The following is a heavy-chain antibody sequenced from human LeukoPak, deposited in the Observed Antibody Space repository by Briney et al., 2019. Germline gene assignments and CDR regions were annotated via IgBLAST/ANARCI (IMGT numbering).Heavy chain of an antibody. Sequence: PSETLSLTSTVSGGSISSYYWSWIRQPPGKGLEWIGYTFYIGGSNYNPSLKSRVTISLDTSKNQFSLNLSSVTAADTAVYYCARHIYRTFYFDSWGQGTLVTVSS. CDR1: GGSISSYY. D-gene: IGHD1-14*01. V-gene: IGHV4-59*08. CDR3: ARHIYRTFYFDS. CDR2: TFYIGGS. J-gene: IGHJ4*02.